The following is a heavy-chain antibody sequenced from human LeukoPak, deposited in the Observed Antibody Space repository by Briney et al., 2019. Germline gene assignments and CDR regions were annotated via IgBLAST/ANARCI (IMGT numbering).Heavy chain of an antibody. CDR3: ARRGYSFGSQFDF. Sequence: SETLSLTCAVYGGSFSGYYWSWIRQPPGKGLEWIGEINHSGSTNYNPSLKSRVTISVDTSKNQFSLKLSSVTAADTAVYYCARRGYSFGSQFDFWGQGTLVTVSS. D-gene: IGHD5-18*01. J-gene: IGHJ4*02. V-gene: IGHV4-34*01. CDR1: GGSFSGYY. CDR2: INHSGST.